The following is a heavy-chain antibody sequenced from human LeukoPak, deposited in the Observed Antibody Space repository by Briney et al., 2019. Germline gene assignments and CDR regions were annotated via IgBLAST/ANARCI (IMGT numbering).Heavy chain of an antibody. V-gene: IGHV4-59*08. D-gene: IGHD4-17*01. CDR1: GRFINSYY. CDR2: IYYSGIT. J-gene: IGHJ4*02. CDR3: ARWNGDYDPLPFDY. Sequence: SETLSLTCTVSGRFINSYYWIWIRQPPGRGLEWIGYIYYSGITNFNPSLKSRVTISLDTSKNQFSLKLNPVTDADTAVYYCARWNGDYDPLPFDYWGQGTLVTVSS.